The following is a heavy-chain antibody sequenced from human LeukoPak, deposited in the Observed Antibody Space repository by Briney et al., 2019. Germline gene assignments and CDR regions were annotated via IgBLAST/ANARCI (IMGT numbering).Heavy chain of an antibody. Sequence: SGPALLNPTQTLTLTGTFSRFSVSTSGMSVSWIRQPPGKALEWLARLDWDDDKYYSTSLKTRLTISKDTSKNQGVLTMTNMDPVDTATYYCARTTMVRGVMSPLLDLWGKGTTVTVSS. CDR3: ARTTMVRGVMSPLLDL. CDR1: RFSVSTSGMS. D-gene: IGHD3-10*01. CDR2: LDWDDDK. J-gene: IGHJ6*04. V-gene: IGHV2-70*11.